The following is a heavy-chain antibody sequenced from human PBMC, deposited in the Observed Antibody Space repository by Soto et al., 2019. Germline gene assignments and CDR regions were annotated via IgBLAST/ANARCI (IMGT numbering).Heavy chain of an antibody. J-gene: IGHJ5*02. D-gene: IGHD3-10*01. CDR1: GFSFSSYW. V-gene: IGHV3-7*03. Sequence: EVQLVESGGGLVQPGGSLRLSCAASGFSFSSYWMDWVRQAPGKGLEWVSAISRGGGGKYYADSVKGRFTISRDKSKNSLYIQMDSLRAEDTAMYYCARGGDRVDPWGQVTWASGSS. CDR3: ARGGDRVDP. CDR2: ISRGGGGK.